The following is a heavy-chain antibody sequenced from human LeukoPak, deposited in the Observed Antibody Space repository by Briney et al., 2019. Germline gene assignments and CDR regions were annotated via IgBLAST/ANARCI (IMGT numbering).Heavy chain of an antibody. CDR1: GYTFTGYG. CDR3: ASLRGYCSGGSCYRNWFDP. V-gene: IGHV1-18*01. Sequence: ASVKVSCKASGYTFTGYGISWVRQAPGQGLEWMGWISAYNGNTNYAQKLQGRVTMTTDTSTSTAYMELRSLRSDDTAVYYCASLRGYCSGGSCYRNWFDPWGQGTLVTVSS. J-gene: IGHJ5*02. CDR2: ISAYNGNT. D-gene: IGHD2-15*01.